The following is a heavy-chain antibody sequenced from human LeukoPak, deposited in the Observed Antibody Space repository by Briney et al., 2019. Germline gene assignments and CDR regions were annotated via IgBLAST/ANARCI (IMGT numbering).Heavy chain of an antibody. D-gene: IGHD3-9*01. CDR3: ARDISYYDILTGYGLPPGSWFDP. CDR2: IYYSGST. CDR1: GGSISSYY. Sequence: PSETLSLTCTVSGGSISSYYWSWIRQPPGKGLEWIGYIYYSGSTNYNPSLKSRVTISVDTSKNQFSLKLSSVTAADTAVYYCARDISYYDILTGYGLPPGSWFDPWGQGTLVTVSS. J-gene: IGHJ5*02. V-gene: IGHV4-59*01.